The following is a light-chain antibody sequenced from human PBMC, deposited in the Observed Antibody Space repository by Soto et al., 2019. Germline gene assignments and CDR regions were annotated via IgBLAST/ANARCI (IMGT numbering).Light chain of an antibody. CDR1: SSDVGDYNY. Sequence: QSVLTQPASVSGSPGQSITISCTATSSDVGDYNYVSWYQQYPGKAPKLVIYEVFNRPSGVSHRFSGSKSDNTASLIISGLQTEYEADYYCSSYTSSATLVFGGGTKVTVL. J-gene: IGLJ2*01. CDR2: EVF. CDR3: SSYTSSATLV. V-gene: IGLV2-14*01.